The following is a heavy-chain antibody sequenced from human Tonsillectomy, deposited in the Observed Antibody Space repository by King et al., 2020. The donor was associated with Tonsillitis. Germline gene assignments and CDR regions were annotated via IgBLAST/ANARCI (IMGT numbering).Heavy chain of an antibody. D-gene: IGHD3-10*01. Sequence: VQLVESGGGLVQPGGSLRLSCAASGLTVSSNYLSWVRQAPGKGLEWVSIIYNSGNTYYADAVKGRFTISRHNSKNTLYLQMNSLRADDTAVYYCARAEFFIFDYWGRGTLVTVSS. J-gene: IGHJ4*02. V-gene: IGHV3-53*04. CDR1: GLTVSSNY. CDR2: IYNSGNT. CDR3: ARAEFFIFDY.